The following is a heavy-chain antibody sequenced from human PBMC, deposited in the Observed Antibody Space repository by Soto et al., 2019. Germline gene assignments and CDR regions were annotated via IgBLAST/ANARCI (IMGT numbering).Heavy chain of an antibody. CDR3: ASDPYYYASEY. Sequence: QVQLVESGGGLVKPGGTLRLSCAASGFTFSDYYMTWIRQAPGKGPEWVSYISGSGTTIHYADSVRGGFTVSRDNAKNSLYLHMNSLRAEDTVSYYCASDPYYYASEYWGQGILVTVSS. V-gene: IGHV3-11*01. CDR1: GFTFSDYY. D-gene: IGHD3-10*01. J-gene: IGHJ4*02. CDR2: ISGSGTTI.